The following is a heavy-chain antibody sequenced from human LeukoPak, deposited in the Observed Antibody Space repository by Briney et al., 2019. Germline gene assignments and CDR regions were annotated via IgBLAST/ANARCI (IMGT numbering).Heavy chain of an antibody. CDR1: GYTFTSYA. CDR3: ARDPKSSDFWSGYYMHWFDP. V-gene: IGHV1-3*01. J-gene: IGHJ5*02. D-gene: IGHD3-3*01. Sequence: ASVKVSCKASGYTFTSYAMHWVRQAPGQRLEWMGWINAGNGNTKYSQKFQGRVTITRDTSASTAYMELSSLRSEDTAVYYCARDPKSSDFWSGYYMHWFDPWGQGTLVTVSS. CDR2: INAGNGNT.